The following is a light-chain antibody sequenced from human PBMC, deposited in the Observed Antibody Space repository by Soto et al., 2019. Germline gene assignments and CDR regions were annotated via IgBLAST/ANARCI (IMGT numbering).Light chain of an antibody. CDR2: DAS. V-gene: IGKV3-11*01. CDR1: QSVSSY. CDR3: QQRGNWPVT. J-gene: IGKJ1*01. Sequence: EIVLTQSPATLSLSPGERATLSCRASQSVSSYFAWYQQKPGQAPRLLIYDASNRATGIPARFSGSGSGTDFTLTISSLEPDDFAVYYCQQRGNWPVTFGQGTKVE.